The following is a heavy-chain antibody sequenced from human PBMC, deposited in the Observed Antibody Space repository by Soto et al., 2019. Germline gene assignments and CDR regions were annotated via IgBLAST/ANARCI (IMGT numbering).Heavy chain of an antibody. V-gene: IGHV1-46*01. CDR3: ARDYLSSKLSLSYFDF. CDR1: GYSFISHY. Sequence: ASVKVSCKASGYSFISHYIHWVLQAPGQGLEWMGFINPSGGSATLAQKFQGRVTMTRDTSTTTVYMELSSLRPEDAAVYYCARDYLSSKLSLSYFDFWGQGTLVTVSS. D-gene: IGHD2-2*01. CDR2: INPSGGSA. J-gene: IGHJ4*02.